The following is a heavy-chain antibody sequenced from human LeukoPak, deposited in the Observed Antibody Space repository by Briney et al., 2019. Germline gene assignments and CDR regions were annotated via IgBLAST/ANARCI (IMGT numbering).Heavy chain of an antibody. Sequence: SETLSLTCTVSGGSISGNYWSWLRQPPGKGLEWIGYMYYRGTTKYNPSLKSRVTMSVDPSKNQISLKLTSVTAADTAVYYCARVLLAGTTDYWGQGTLVTVSS. D-gene: IGHD1-7*01. V-gene: IGHV4-59*01. CDR2: MYYRGTT. CDR3: ARVLLAGTTDY. CDR1: GGSISGNY. J-gene: IGHJ4*02.